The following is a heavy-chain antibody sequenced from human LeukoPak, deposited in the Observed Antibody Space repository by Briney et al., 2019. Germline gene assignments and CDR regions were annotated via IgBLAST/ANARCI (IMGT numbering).Heavy chain of an antibody. Sequence: ASVKLSCKASGYTFTSYYMNWVRQAPGQGLEWMGIINPSGGSTSYAQKFQGRVTMTRDMSTSTVYMELSSLRFEDTAVYYCARVRVGSGCLDYWGQGTLVTVSS. CDR1: GYTFTSYY. V-gene: IGHV1-46*01. CDR3: ARVRVGSGCLDY. CDR2: INPSGGST. D-gene: IGHD6-19*01. J-gene: IGHJ4*02.